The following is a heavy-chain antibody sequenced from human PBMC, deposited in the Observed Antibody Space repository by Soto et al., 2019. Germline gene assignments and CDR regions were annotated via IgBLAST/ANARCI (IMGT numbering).Heavy chain of an antibody. V-gene: IGHV3-21*01. CDR3: TRDESRDSSARGWFDP. CDR2: ISSNSAYI. D-gene: IGHD6-13*01. CDR1: GSTFRSFT. J-gene: IGHJ5*02. Sequence: FLRRSWVASGSTFRSFTRNWVRQAAGRGLEWVSTISSNSAYIYYTDALRGRFTISRDNAKSSLHLQVNSLRAEDTAVYYCTRDESRDSSARGWFDPWGPGTPVTV.